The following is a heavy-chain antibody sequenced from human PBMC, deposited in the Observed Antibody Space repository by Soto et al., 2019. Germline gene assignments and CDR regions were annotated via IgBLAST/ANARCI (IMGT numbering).Heavy chain of an antibody. Sequence: QITLKESGPPLVKPTQTLTLTCTFSGFSLRTSGVGVGWIRQPPGKALEWLALIYWDDGKRYSPSLKSRLIITKDTSKNQVVLRMTNMDPVDTATSYCAHLTTGGFYLDYWGQGTLVTVSS. J-gene: IGHJ4*02. V-gene: IGHV2-5*02. CDR2: IYWDDGK. CDR1: GFSLRTSGVG. CDR3: AHLTTGGFYLDY. D-gene: IGHD4-17*01.